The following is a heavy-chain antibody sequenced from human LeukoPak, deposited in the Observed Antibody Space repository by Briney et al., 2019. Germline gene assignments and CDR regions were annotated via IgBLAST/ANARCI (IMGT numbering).Heavy chain of an antibody. CDR2: IKQGGSEK. Sequence: GGSLRLSCAASGFTFSSYWMSWVRQAPGKGLEWVANIKQGGSEKYYVDSVKGRFTISRDNAKNSLYLQMNSLRAEDTAVYYCARDEYYDSDPNWFDPWGQGTLVTVSS. V-gene: IGHV3-7*01. CDR3: ARDEYYDSDPNWFDP. J-gene: IGHJ5*02. D-gene: IGHD3-22*01. CDR1: GFTFSSYW.